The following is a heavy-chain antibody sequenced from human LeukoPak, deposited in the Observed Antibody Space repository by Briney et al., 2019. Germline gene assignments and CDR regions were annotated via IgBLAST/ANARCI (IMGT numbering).Heavy chain of an antibody. CDR2: ISNDVRNK. V-gene: IGHV3-23*01. D-gene: IGHD4-17*01. Sequence: GGSLRLSCAASGFTFSAYGMSWVRQAPGKGLEGASNISNDVRNKCYANSVKGRFIISRDNSRDTVYLQMSSLRPEDTALYFWAKDNYGGIFASWGQGTLVTVSS. CDR3: AKDNYGGIFAS. J-gene: IGHJ4*02. CDR1: GFTFSAYG.